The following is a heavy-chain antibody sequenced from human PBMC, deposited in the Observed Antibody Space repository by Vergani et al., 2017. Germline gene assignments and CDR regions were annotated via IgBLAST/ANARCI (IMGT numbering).Heavy chain of an antibody. CDR2: INPNSGGT. J-gene: IGHJ6*02. CDR1: GYTFTGYY. V-gene: IGHV1-2*02. CDR3: ARRGGDV. Sequence: QVQLVQSGAEVKKPGASVKVSCKASGYTFTGYYMHWVRQAPGQGLEWMGWINPNSGGTNYAQKFQGRVTMTRDTSISTAYLQWSSLKASDTAMYYCARRGGDVWGQGTTVTVSS.